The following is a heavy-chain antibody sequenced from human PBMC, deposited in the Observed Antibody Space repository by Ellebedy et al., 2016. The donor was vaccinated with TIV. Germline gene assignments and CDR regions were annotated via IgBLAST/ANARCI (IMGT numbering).Heavy chain of an antibody. Sequence: SETLSFTCTVSGGSISSHYWSWIRQPPGKGLEWIAYIHYSGSTSDNPSLKSRVNISVDTSKNQFSLRLTSVTAADTAVYYCARARSIAVTKYSMDVWGQGTTVTVSS. CDR1: GGSISSHY. D-gene: IGHD6-6*01. CDR2: IHYSGST. CDR3: ARARSIAVTKYSMDV. V-gene: IGHV4-59*11. J-gene: IGHJ6*02.